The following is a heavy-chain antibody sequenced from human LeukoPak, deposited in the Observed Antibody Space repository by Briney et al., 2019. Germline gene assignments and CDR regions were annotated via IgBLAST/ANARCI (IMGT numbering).Heavy chain of an antibody. CDR2: IYTGGST. J-gene: IGHJ4*02. D-gene: IGHD5-18*01. Sequence: QSGGSQRVSCAASGFTVSSDYMSWVRQAPGKGLEWVSIIYTGGSTYYADSVKGRFTISRDGSKNTLFLQMGSLRAEDTAMYYCARLVWDTTMADGDIDSWGQGTLVTVSS. CDR3: ARLVWDTTMADGDIDS. CDR1: GFTVSSDY. V-gene: IGHV3-53*01.